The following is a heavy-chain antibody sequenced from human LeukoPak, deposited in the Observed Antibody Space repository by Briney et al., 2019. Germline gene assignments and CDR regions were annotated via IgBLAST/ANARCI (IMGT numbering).Heavy chain of an antibody. CDR3: ATKQWLAPPPDS. D-gene: IGHD6-19*01. CDR2: INTDGTVT. Sequence: GGSLRLSCVASGFTFSKYWMLWVRQAPGKGLESVSRINTDGTVTTYADSVKGRFNVSRDNADNTMFLQMNSVRDEDTAVYYCATKQWLAPPPDSWGQGTPVTVSS. CDR1: GFTFSKYW. V-gene: IGHV3-74*01. J-gene: IGHJ4*02.